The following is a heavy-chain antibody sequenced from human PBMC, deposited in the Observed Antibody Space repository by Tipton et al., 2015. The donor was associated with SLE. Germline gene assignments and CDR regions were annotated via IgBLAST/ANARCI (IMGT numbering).Heavy chain of an antibody. CDR2: IHYNRDT. J-gene: IGHJ3*02. CDR3: ATSTNPASGTFDI. Sequence: TLSLTCTVSGASVSSNYWNWIRQTPAKGLEWIGYIHYNRDTNYHPTLKSQVTIAVDTSKHQLSLTLTSVTAADTAVYYCATSTNPASGTFDIWGQGTVVTFSS. V-gene: IGHV4-59*02. CDR1: GASVSSNY. D-gene: IGHD2-2*01.